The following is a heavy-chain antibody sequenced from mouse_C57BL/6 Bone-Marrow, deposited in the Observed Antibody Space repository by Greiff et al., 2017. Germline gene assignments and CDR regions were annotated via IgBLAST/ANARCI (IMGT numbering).Heavy chain of an antibody. J-gene: IGHJ1*03. V-gene: IGHV1-15*01. CDR2: IDPETGGT. D-gene: IGHD1-1*01. CDR1: GYTFTDYE. Sequence: QVQLKQSGAELVRPGASVTLSCKASGYTFTDYEMHWVKQTPVHGLEWIGAIDPETGGTAYNQKFKGKAILTADKSSSTAYMELRSLTSEDSAVYYCTRDYYGSNYPHCYFDVWGTGTTVTVSS. CDR3: TRDYYGSNYPHCYFDV.